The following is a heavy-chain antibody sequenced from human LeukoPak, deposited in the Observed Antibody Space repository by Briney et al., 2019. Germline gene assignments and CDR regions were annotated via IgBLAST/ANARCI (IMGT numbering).Heavy chain of an antibody. CDR1: GFTFDDYT. CDR2: ITWDGGTT. Sequence: GGSLRLSCAASGFTFDDYTMHWVRHPPGKGLEWISLITWDGGTTYYADSVRGRFTISRDNSKNSLFLRMNSLRPEDTALYYCARDRTAEAGNDYYMGVWGNGTTVIVSS. D-gene: IGHD6-13*01. V-gene: IGHV3-43*01. J-gene: IGHJ6*03. CDR3: ARDRTAEAGNDYYMGV.